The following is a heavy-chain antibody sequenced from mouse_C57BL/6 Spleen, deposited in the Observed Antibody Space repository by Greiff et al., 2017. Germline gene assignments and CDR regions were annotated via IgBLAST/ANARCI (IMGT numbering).Heavy chain of an antibody. V-gene: IGHV1-81*01. Sequence: LVESGAELARPGASVKLSCKASGYTFTSYGISWVKQRTGQGLEWIGEIYPRSGNTYYNEKFKGKATLTADKSSSTAYMELRSLTSEDSAVYFCARFLTGIAMDYWGQGTSVTVSS. J-gene: IGHJ4*01. CDR2: IYPRSGNT. CDR1: GYTFTSYG. D-gene: IGHD4-1*01. CDR3: ARFLTGIAMDY.